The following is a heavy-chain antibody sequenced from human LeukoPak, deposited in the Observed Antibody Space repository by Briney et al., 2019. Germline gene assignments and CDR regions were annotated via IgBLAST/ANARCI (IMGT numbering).Heavy chain of an antibody. CDR3: ARESDATGYMDV. Sequence: PSETLSLTFTVSGGSISSHYWSWIRQPPGKGLEWIGYIYYSGSTNYNPSLKSRVTISVDTSKNQFSLKLSSVTAADTAVYYCARESDATGYMDVWGKGTTVTVSS. D-gene: IGHD3-16*01. V-gene: IGHV4-59*11. J-gene: IGHJ6*03. CDR1: GGSISSHY. CDR2: IYYSGST.